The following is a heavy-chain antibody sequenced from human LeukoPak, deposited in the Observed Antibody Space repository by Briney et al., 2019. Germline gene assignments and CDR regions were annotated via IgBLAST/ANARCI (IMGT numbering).Heavy chain of an antibody. Sequence: GGSLRLSCAASGFTFSSYSMNWVRQAPGKGLEWVSSISSSSYIYYADSVKGRFTISRDNAKNSLYLQMNSLRAEDTAVYYCAGTYCSSTSCYRVGFDYWGQGTLVTVSS. D-gene: IGHD2-2*02. CDR2: ISSSSYI. CDR3: AGTYCSSTSCYRVGFDY. CDR1: GFTFSSYS. V-gene: IGHV3-21*01. J-gene: IGHJ4*02.